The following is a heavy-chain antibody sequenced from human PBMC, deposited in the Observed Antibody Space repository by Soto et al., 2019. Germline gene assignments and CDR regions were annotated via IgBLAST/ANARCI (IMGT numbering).Heavy chain of an antibody. D-gene: IGHD6-19*01. Sequence: QVQLQESGPGLVKPSGTLSLTCAVSGGSVSSDKWWSWVRQPPGKGLEWIGEIHSFGSTNYNPSLTSRVTILLDKPKNQFSVKLTSVTAADAAVYICVGQWLAGYGEFDPWGLGTLVTVSS. J-gene: IGHJ5*02. V-gene: IGHV4-4*02. CDR1: GGSVSSDKW. CDR2: IHSFGST. CDR3: VGQWLAGYGEFDP.